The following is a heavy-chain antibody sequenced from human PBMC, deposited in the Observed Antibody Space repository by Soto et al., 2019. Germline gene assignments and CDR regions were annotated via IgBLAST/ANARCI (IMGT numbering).Heavy chain of an antibody. J-gene: IGHJ6*04. Sequence: ESGGGLVQPGGSLRLSCAASGFTFSSYWMSWFRQAPGKGLEWVANIKQDGSEENYMDSVKGRFTISRDNAKNALYLQMNSLRVEDTAVYYCAREIAARLWGKGTTVTVSS. CDR2: IKQDGSEE. CDR3: AREIAARL. D-gene: IGHD6-6*01. CDR1: GFTFSSYW. V-gene: IGHV3-7*01.